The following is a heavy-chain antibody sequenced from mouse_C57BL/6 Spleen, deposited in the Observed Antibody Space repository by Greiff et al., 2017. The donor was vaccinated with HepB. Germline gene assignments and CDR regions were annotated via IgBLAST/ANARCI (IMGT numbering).Heavy chain of an antibody. CDR1: GFTFSSYA. CDR3: ARARLYYYGSSHYFDV. Sequence: EVQLVESGGGLVKPGGSLKLSCAASGFTFSSYAMSWVRQTPEKRLEWVATISDGGSYTYYPDNVKGRFTISRDNAKNNLYLQMSHLKSEDTAMYYCARARLYYYGSSHYFDVWGTGTTVTVSS. D-gene: IGHD1-1*01. CDR2: ISDGGSYT. V-gene: IGHV5-4*01. J-gene: IGHJ1*03.